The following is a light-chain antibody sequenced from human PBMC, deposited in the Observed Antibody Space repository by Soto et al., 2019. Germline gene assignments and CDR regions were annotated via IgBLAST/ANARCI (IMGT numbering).Light chain of an antibody. CDR2: EDD. V-gene: IGLV6-57*02. CDR1: GGSIATNY. J-gene: IGLJ2*01. Sequence: NFMLTQPHSVSVSPGKTVTISCTGSGGSIATNYVQWHQQRPGSAPTTVIYEDDKRPSGVPDRFSGSIDRSSNSASLIISGLKTEDEADYYCQSHDSTNVVFGRGTKLTVL. CDR3: QSHDSTNVV.